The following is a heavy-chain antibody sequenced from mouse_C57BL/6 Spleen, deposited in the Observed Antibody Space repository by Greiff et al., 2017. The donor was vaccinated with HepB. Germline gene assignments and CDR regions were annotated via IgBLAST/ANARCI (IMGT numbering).Heavy chain of an antibody. CDR2: IDPANGNT. CDR1: GFNIKNTY. D-gene: IGHD1-1*01. J-gene: IGHJ2*01. V-gene: IGHV14-3*01. Sequence: EVQLQQSVAELVRPGASVKLSCTASGFNIKNTYMHWVKQRPEQGLEWIGRIDPANGNTKYAPKFQGKATITADTSSNTAYLQLSSLTSEDTAIYYCASPSYYGTRRVYFDYWGQGTTLTVSS. CDR3: ASPSYYGTRRVYFDY.